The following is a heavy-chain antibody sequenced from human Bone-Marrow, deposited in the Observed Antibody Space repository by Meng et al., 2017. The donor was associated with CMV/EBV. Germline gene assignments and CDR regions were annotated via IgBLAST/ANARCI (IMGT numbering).Heavy chain of an antibody. CDR1: GFTFSSYW. J-gene: IGHJ4*02. CDR3: ARAPRGSGSLMARY. V-gene: IGHV3-74*01. Sequence: GESLKISCAASGFTFSSYWMSWVRQAPGKGLEWVSRINSDGSSTSYADSVKGRFTISRDNAKNTVFLQMNSLRAEDTAVYYCARAPRGSGSLMARYWGQGTLVTVSS. CDR2: INSDGSST. D-gene: IGHD1-26*01.